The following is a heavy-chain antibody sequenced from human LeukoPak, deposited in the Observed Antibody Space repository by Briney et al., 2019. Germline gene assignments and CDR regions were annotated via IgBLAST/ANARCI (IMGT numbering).Heavy chain of an antibody. CDR3: ARKRNGRGYCSGSSCYSEGWFDP. CDR2: INHSGST. CDR1: GGSFSGYY. D-gene: IGHD2-15*01. V-gene: IGHV4-34*01. J-gene: IGHJ5*02. Sequence: SETLSLTCAVYGGSFSGYYWSWIRQPPGKGLEWIGEINHSGSTNYNPSLKSRVTISVDTSKNQFSLKLSSVTAADTAVYYCARKRNGRGYCSGSSCYSEGWFDPWGQGTLVTVSS.